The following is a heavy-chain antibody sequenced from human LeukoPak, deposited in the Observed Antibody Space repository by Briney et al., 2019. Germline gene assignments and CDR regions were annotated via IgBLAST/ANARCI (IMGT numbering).Heavy chain of an antibody. Sequence: GGSLRLSCAASGSTFSNYAMSWARQAPGRGLEWVAAISGGGENTYYVDSVKGRFTISRDNSKNTLYLQMNSLRAEDTAVYYCAKRPQVTTSPFDYWGQGTLVTVSS. J-gene: IGHJ4*02. CDR3: AKRPQVTTSPFDY. CDR2: ISGGGENT. CDR1: GSTFSNYA. D-gene: IGHD4-17*01. V-gene: IGHV3-23*01.